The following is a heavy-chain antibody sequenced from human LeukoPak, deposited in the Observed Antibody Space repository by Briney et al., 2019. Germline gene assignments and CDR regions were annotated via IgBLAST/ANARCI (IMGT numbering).Heavy chain of an antibody. Sequence: PGGSLRLSCAASGFTFSSYAMHWVRQAPGKGLEYVSAISSNGGSTYYANSVKGRFPISRDNSKNTLYLQMGSLRAEDMAVYYCAREGGYSGYDMPELDYWGQGTLVTVSS. D-gene: IGHD5-12*01. CDR1: GFTFSSYA. V-gene: IGHV3-64*01. J-gene: IGHJ4*02. CDR2: ISSNGGST. CDR3: AREGGYSGYDMPELDY.